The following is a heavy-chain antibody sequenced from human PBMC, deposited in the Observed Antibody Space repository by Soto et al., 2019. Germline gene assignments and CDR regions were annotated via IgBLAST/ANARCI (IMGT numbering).Heavy chain of an antibody. Sequence: ASVKVSCKASGYTFTGYYMHWVRQARGQGLEWMGWINPNSGGTNYAQKFQGRVTMTRDTSISTAYMELSRLRSDDTAVYYCASDSPYSSSWYRDYYYGMDVWGQGTTVTVSS. CDR1: GYTFTGYY. CDR2: INPNSGGT. V-gene: IGHV1-2*02. J-gene: IGHJ6*02. CDR3: ASDSPYSSSWYRDYYYGMDV. D-gene: IGHD6-13*01.